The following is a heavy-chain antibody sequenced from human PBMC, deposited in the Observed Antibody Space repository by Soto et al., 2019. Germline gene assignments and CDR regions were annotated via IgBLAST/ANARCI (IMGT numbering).Heavy chain of an antibody. D-gene: IGHD3-9*01. CDR1: GYTFTSYH. CDR2: INPSGGST. Sequence: ASVKVSCKASGYTFTSYHMHWVRQAPGQGLEWMGIINPSGGSTSYAQKFQGRVTMTRDTSTSTVYMELSSLRSEDTAVYYCARDTSNYDILTGYRAAFDIWGQGTMVTVSS. V-gene: IGHV1-46*01. CDR3: ARDTSNYDILTGYRAAFDI. J-gene: IGHJ3*02.